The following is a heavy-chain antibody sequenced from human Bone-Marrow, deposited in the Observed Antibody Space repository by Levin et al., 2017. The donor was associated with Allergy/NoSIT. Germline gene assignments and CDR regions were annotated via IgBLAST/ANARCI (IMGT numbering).Heavy chain of an antibody. CDR2: IYSGGNT. D-gene: IGHD6-6*01. Sequence: GESLKISCAASGFTVTGHYMTWVRQAPGKGLEWVSGIYSGGNTYYVDSVKGRFTISRDSSKNTLFLQMNNLRVEDTAVYYCARDLEYDSSNVDYYYYGLDVWGQGTTVIVSS. CDR3: ARDLEYDSSNVDYYYYGLDV. V-gene: IGHV3-53*01. CDR1: GFTVTGHY. J-gene: IGHJ6*02.